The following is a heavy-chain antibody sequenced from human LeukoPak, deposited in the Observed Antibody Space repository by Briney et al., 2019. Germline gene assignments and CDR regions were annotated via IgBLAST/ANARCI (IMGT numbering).Heavy chain of an antibody. CDR1: GGSFSGYY. CDR2: INHSGST. D-gene: IGHD3-10*01. J-gene: IGHJ4*02. V-gene: IGHV4-34*01. CDR3: ARGLGSPRY. Sequence: SETLSLTCAVYGGSFSGYYWSWIRQPPGKGLEWIGEINHSGSTNYNPSLKSRVTISVDTSKNQFSLKLSSVTAADTAVYYCARGLGSPRYWGQGTLVTVSS.